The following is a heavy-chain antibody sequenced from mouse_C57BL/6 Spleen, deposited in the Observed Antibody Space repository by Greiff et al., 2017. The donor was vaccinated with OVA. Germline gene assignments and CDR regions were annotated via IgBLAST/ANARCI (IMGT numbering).Heavy chain of an antibody. CDR1: GYTFTSYW. V-gene: IGHV1-50*01. CDR2: IDPSDSYT. Sequence: QVQLQQPGAELVKPGASVKLSCKASGYTFTSYWMQWVKQRPGQGLEWIGEIDPSDSYTNYNQKFKGKATLTVDTSSSTAYMQLSSLTSEDSAVYYGARSDRTDYYAMDYWGQGTSVTVSS. CDR3: ARSDRTDYYAMDY. J-gene: IGHJ4*01. D-gene: IGHD3-3*01.